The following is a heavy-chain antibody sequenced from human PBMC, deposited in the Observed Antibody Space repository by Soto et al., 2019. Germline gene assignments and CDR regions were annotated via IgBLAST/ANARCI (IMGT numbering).Heavy chain of an antibody. J-gene: IGHJ4*02. CDR3: ARDGPDSSSWID. CDR1: GYTFTGYY. D-gene: IGHD6-13*01. CDR2: IKPNSGNT. Sequence: ASVKVSCKASGYTFTGYYMHWVRQAPGQGLEWMGWIKPNSGNTNYAQKLQGRVTMTTDTSTSTAYMELRSLRSDDTAVYYCARDGPDSSSWIDWGQGTLVTVSS. V-gene: IGHV1-18*04.